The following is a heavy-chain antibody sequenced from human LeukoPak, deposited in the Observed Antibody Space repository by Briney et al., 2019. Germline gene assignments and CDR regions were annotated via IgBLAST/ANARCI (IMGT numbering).Heavy chain of an antibody. CDR1: GYTFSIYN. Sequence: GASVKVSCKASGYTFSIYNMHWVRQAPGQGLEWMEIINPSGGTSYAQKLQGRITMTRDTSTSTLYMELSRLKSEDTAVYYCGREGVAGTGLDYWGQGTLVTVSS. D-gene: IGHD6-13*01. CDR3: GREGVAGTGLDY. CDR2: INPSGGT. J-gene: IGHJ4*01. V-gene: IGHV1-46*01.